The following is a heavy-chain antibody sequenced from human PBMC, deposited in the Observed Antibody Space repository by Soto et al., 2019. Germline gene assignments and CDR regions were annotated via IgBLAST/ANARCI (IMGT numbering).Heavy chain of an antibody. D-gene: IGHD3-22*01. CDR2: ISGSGGST. V-gene: IGHV3-23*01. J-gene: IGHJ4*02. CDR1: GFTFSSYA. Sequence: GGSLRLSCAASGFTFSSYAMSWVRQAPGKGLEWVSAISGSGGSTYYADSVKGRFTISRDNSKNTLYLQMNSLRAEDTAVYYCAKAGGDYYDSSGYFWDYWGQGTLVTISS. CDR3: AKAGGDYYDSSGYFWDY.